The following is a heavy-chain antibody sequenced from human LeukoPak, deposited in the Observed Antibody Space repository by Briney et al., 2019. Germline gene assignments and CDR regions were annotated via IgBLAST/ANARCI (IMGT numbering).Heavy chain of an antibody. CDR2: INPSGGST. CDR1: GYTFTSYY. D-gene: IGHD3-3*01. CDR3: ARARSGYPPSL. V-gene: IGHV1-46*01. J-gene: IGHJ4*02. Sequence: WASVKVSCKASGYTFTSYYMHWVRQAPGQGLEWMGIINPSGGSTSYAQKFQGRVTMTRDTSISTAYMELSRLRSDDTAVYYCARARSGYPPSLWGQGTLVTVSS.